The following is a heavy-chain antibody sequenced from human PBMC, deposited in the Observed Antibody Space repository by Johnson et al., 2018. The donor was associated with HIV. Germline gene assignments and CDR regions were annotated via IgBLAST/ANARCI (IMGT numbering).Heavy chain of an antibody. CDR3: ARDQGYPEPAFDI. J-gene: IGHJ3*02. CDR1: GFTFSSYW. V-gene: IGHV3-20*04. D-gene: IGHD1-14*01. CDR2: LNWNGGRI. Sequence: VQLVESGGSVVRPGGSLRLSCAASGFTFSSYWLSWVRQAPGKGLEWVSGLNWNGGRIGYADSVKGRCTISRDNAKKSLHLQMNSLRAEDTAVYYCARDQGYPEPAFDIWGQGTMVTVSS.